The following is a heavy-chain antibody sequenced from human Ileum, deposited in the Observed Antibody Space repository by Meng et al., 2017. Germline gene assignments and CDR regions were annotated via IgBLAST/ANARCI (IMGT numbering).Heavy chain of an antibody. D-gene: IGHD3-22*01. CDR3: TRHVGRDVSSYYYGMYV. CDR2: ISSDSNHI. Sequence: GGSLRLSCVASGFSITTYSMNWVRQTPGKGLEWVSSISSDSNHIFYADSLKGRLTISRDNAKKSLYLELNSLRGEDTAVYYCTRHVGRDVSSYYYGMYVWGQGNTVNGAS. J-gene: IGHJ6*02. V-gene: IGHV3-21*01. CDR1: GFSITTYS.